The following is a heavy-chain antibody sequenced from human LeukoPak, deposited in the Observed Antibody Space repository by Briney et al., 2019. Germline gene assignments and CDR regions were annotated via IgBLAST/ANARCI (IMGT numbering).Heavy chain of an antibody. CDR2: IWYDGSNK. V-gene: IGHV3-33*08. D-gene: IGHD5-24*01. Sequence: GGSLRLSCAASGFTFSSYAMSWVRQAPGKGLEWVAVIWYDGSNKYYADSVKGRFTISRDNSKNTLYLQMNSLRAEDTAVYYCAREGSDGYNQIHDYWGQGTLVTVSS. CDR3: AREGSDGYNQIHDY. J-gene: IGHJ4*02. CDR1: GFTFSSYA.